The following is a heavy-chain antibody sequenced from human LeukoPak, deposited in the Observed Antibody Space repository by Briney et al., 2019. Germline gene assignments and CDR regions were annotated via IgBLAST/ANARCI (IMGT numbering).Heavy chain of an antibody. J-gene: IGHJ4*02. CDR2: IIPIFGTA. CDR1: GGTFSSYA. D-gene: IGHD5-24*01. CDR3: ASSRDGYNSLDY. Sequence: GASVKVSCKASGGTFSSYAISWVRQAPGQGLEWMGGIIPIFGTANYAQKFQGRVTITADESTSTAYMELSSLRSEDTAVYYCASSRDGYNSLDYWGQGTLVTVSS. V-gene: IGHV1-69*13.